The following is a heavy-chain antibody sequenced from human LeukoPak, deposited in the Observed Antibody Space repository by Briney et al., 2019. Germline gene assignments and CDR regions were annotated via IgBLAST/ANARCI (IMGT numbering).Heavy chain of an antibody. CDR2: MNPNSGNT. D-gene: IGHD1-26*01. V-gene: IGHV1-8*02. CDR1: GYTFTSYY. Sequence: ASVKVSCKASGYTFTSYYMHWVRQAPGQGLEWMGWMNPNSGNTGYAQKFQGRVTMTRNTSISTAYMELSSLRSEDTAVYYCARAGIVGATRDEFDYWGQGTLVTVSS. CDR3: ARAGIVGATRDEFDY. J-gene: IGHJ4*02.